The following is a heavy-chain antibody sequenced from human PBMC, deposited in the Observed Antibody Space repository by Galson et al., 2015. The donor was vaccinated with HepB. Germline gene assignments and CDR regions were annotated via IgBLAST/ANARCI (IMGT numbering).Heavy chain of an antibody. CDR3: ARGRRDTSGTELLWYFDL. Sequence: CAISGDSVSSTSAAWNWIRQSPSRGLEWLGRTYYRSKWYNDYAVSVKSRITTNPDTSKNQFSLQLNSVTPEDTAVYYCARGRRDTSGTELLWYFDLWGRGTLVTVSS. CDR1: GDSVSSTSAA. J-gene: IGHJ2*01. V-gene: IGHV6-1*01. CDR2: TYYRSKWYN. D-gene: IGHD3-22*01.